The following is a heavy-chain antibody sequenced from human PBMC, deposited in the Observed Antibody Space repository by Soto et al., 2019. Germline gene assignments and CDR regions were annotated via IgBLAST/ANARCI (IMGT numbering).Heavy chain of an antibody. CDR2: IVVGSGNT. D-gene: IGHD1-7*01. V-gene: IGHV1-58*01. J-gene: IGHJ6*02. Sequence: SVKVSGKASGFTFTSSAVQWVRQARGQRLEWIGWIVVGSGNTNYAQKFQERVTITRDMSTSTAYMELSSLRSEDTAVYYCAADPGTSYYYYYGMDVWGQGTTVTVSS. CDR1: GFTFTSSA. CDR3: AADPGTSYYYYYGMDV.